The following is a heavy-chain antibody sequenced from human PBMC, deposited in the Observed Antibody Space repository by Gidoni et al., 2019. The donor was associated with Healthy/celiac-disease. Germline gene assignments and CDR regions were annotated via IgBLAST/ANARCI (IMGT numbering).Heavy chain of an antibody. Sequence: QVQLVESGGGVVQPGRSLRLSCAASGFTFSSYGMHWVRQAPGKGLEWVAVIWYDGSQKYYADSVKGRFTISRDNSNNTLYLQMNSLRAEDTAVYYCLAHPLNQIEGIGDVGYWGQGTLVTVSS. CDR3: LAHPLNQIEGIGDVGY. J-gene: IGHJ4*02. D-gene: IGHD3-10*01. CDR2: IWYDGSQK. V-gene: IGHV3-33*01. CDR1: GFTFSSYG.